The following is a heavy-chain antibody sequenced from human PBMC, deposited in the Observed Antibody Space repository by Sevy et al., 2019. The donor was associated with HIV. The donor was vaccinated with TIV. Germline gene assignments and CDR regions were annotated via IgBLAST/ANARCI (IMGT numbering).Heavy chain of an antibody. CDR1: GFTFSSYA. CDR2: ISYDGSNK. J-gene: IGHJ4*02. Sequence: GGSLRLSCAASGFTFSSYAMHWVRQAPGKGLEWVAVISYDGSNKYYADSVKGRFTISRDNSKNTLYLQMNSLRAEDTAVYYCARAAGFVVGGSPGPFDYWGQGTLVTVSS. D-gene: IGHD2-15*01. CDR3: ARAAGFVVGGSPGPFDY. V-gene: IGHV3-30-3*01.